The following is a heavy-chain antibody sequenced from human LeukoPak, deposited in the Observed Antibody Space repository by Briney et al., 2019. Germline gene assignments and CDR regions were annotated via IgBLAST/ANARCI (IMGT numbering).Heavy chain of an antibody. J-gene: IGHJ4*02. D-gene: IGHD3-22*01. CDR3: AREPRNYYDSSGYDY. CDR2: ISAYNGNT. Sequence: ASVKVSCKASGYTFTSYGISWVRQAPGQGLEWMGWISAYNGNTNYAQKLQGRVTMTTDTSTSTAYRELRSLRSDDTAVYYCAREPRNYYDSSGYDYWGQGTLVTVSS. CDR1: GYTFTSYG. V-gene: IGHV1-18*01.